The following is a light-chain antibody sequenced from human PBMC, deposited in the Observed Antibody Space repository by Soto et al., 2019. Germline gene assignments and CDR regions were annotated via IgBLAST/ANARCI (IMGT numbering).Light chain of an antibody. J-gene: IGLJ2*01. Sequence: QSVLTQPPSASGTPGQGVTISCSGSSSNIGTNTVNWYKQLPGTAPKLLIYSNDLRPSGVPDRFSGSKSGTSASLAISGLQSEDEADYYCEAWDYIRYGAVFGGGTKLTVL. CDR1: SSNIGTNT. V-gene: IGLV1-44*01. CDR3: EAWDYIRYGAV. CDR2: SND.